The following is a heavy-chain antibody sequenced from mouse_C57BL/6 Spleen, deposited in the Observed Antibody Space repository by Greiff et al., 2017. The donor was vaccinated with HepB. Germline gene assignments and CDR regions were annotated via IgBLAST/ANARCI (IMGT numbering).Heavy chain of an antibody. J-gene: IGHJ1*03. V-gene: IGHV8-12*01. CDR3: ARRADYYGWWFDV. D-gene: IGHD1-1*01. CDR2: IYWDDDK. Sequence: QVTLKESGPGILQSSQTLSLTCSFSGFSLSTSGMGVSWIRQPSGKGLEWLAHIYWDDDKRYNPSLKSRLTISKDTSRNQVFLKITSVDTADTATYYCARRADYYGWWFDVWGTGTTVTVSS. CDR1: GFSLSTSGMG.